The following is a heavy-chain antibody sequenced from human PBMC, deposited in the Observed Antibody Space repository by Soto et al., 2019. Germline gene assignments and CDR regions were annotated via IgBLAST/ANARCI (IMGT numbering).Heavy chain of an antibody. CDR2: ISAHNGNT. CDR3: ARDSPPVDY. V-gene: IGHV1-18*01. CDR1: GYTFTSYA. J-gene: IGHJ4*02. Sequence: GASVKVSCKASGYTFTSYAISWVRQAPGQGLEWMGWISAHNGNTKYAQKLQGRDTMTTDTSTSTAYMELRSLRSDDTAVYYCARDSPPVDYWGQGTLVTVSS.